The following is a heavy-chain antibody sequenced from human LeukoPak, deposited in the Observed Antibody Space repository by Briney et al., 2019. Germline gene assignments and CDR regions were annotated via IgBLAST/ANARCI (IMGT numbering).Heavy chain of an antibody. CDR1: GFTFSGYA. CDR2: ISYGGSNK. Sequence: GGSLRLSCAASGFTFSGYAMHWVRQAPGKGLEWVAVISYGGSNKYYADSVKGRFTISRDNSKNTLYLQMNSLGAEDTAVYYCVNFGTTFDYWGQGTLVTVSS. J-gene: IGHJ4*02. D-gene: IGHD1-1*01. CDR3: VNFGTTFDY. V-gene: IGHV3-30-3*01.